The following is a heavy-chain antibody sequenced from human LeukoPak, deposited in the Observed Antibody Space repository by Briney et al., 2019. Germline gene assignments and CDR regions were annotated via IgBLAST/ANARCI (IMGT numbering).Heavy chain of an antibody. V-gene: IGHV4-34*01. Sequence: SETLSLTCAVYGGSFSGYYWSWIRQPPGKGLEWIGEINHSGSTNYNPSLKSRVTISVDTSKNQFSLKLSSVTAADTAVYYCARGRGEWELRYALGPGLSYWGQGTLVTVSS. CDR2: INHSGST. J-gene: IGHJ4*02. CDR1: GGSFSGYY. CDR3: ARGRGEWELRYALGPGLSY. D-gene: IGHD1-26*01.